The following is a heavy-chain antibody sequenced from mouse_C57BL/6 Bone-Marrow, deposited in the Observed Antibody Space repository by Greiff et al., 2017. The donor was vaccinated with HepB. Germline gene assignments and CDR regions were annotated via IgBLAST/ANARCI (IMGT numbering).Heavy chain of an antibody. J-gene: IGHJ2*01. CDR2: IDPKSGGT. Sequence: QVQLKESGAELVKPGASVKLSCKASGYTFTSYWMHWVKQRPGRGLEWIGRIDPKSGGTKYNEKFKSKATLTVDKHSSTAYMQLSSLTSEDSAVYYCARHGYFDYWGQGTTLTVSS. V-gene: IGHV1-72*01. CDR1: GYTFTSYW. CDR3: ARHGYFDY.